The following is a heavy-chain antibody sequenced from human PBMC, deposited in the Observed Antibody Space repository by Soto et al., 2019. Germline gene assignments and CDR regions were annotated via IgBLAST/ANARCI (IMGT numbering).Heavy chain of an antibody. Sequence: GSLRLSCAASGFIFSDYYMSWVRQTPGKGLEWISYISTRSTYTNYADSVKGRFTISRDNTRNSLYLQMDSLRVEDTAVYYCARELAWKRGKVGRYYYGMDVWGQGTTVTVSS. J-gene: IGHJ6*02. CDR3: ARELAWKRGKVGRYYYGMDV. D-gene: IGHD1-1*01. V-gene: IGHV3-11*06. CDR2: ISTRSTYT. CDR1: GFIFSDYY.